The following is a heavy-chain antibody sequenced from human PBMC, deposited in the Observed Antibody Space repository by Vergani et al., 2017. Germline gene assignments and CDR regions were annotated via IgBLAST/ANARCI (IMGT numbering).Heavy chain of an antibody. V-gene: IGHV5-51*01. J-gene: IGHJ4*02. CDR2: IYPAHSDT. Sequence: EVELVQSGPEMRKPGESLKISCKGSEYSFGNYWIGWVRQVPGKGLEWMGIIYPAHSDTRYSPSFQGPVTISADKSISTAFLQWDSLKASDTALYYCARHTTYADSWGQGALVTVSS. CDR1: EYSFGNYW. CDR3: ARHTTYADS. D-gene: IGHD1-1*01.